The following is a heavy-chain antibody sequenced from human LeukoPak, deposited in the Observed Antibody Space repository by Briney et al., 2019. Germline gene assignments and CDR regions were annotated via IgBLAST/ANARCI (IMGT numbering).Heavy chain of an antibody. CDR1: GFTFGDYA. Sequence: GRSLRLSCTASGFTFGDYAMSWVRQAPGKGLEWVGFIRSKAYGGTTEYAASVKGRFTISRDDSKSIAYLQMNSLKTEDTAVYYCTRDLGSSRPRPGVRYDSSGYLDYWGQGTLVTVSS. D-gene: IGHD3-22*01. CDR2: IRSKAYGGTT. CDR3: TRDLGSSRPRPGVRYDSSGYLDY. J-gene: IGHJ4*02. V-gene: IGHV3-49*04.